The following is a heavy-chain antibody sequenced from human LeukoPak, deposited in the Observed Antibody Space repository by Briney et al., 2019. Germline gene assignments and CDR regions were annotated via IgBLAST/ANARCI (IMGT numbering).Heavy chain of an antibody. Sequence: PGGSLRLSCAASGFSFNDYDMHWVRQAPGKGLEWVAFIRYDGSNKYYADSVKGRFTISRDNSKNTLYLQMNSLRAEDTAVYYCAKEARYIYGGDFFAYWGQGTLVTVSS. V-gene: IGHV3-30*02. CDR2: IRYDGSNK. CDR3: AKEARYIYGGDFFAY. J-gene: IGHJ4*02. CDR1: GFSFNDYD. D-gene: IGHD5-18*01.